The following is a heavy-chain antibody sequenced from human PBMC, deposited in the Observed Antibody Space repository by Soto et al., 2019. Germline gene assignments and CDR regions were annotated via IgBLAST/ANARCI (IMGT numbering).Heavy chain of an antibody. D-gene: IGHD3-3*01. CDR1: GGSFKSGSYS. V-gene: IGHV4-61*01. J-gene: IGHJ4*02. Sequence: QVQLQESGPGLVKPSETLSLTCTVSGGSFKSGSYSWSWIRQPPGKGLEWIGYVYHTGRTSYNPYLKGRVSISMATSKNQFSLNLDSVTAADTAVYFCARDFAYFDSWGQGTLVTVSS. CDR3: ARDFAYFDS. CDR2: VYHTGRT.